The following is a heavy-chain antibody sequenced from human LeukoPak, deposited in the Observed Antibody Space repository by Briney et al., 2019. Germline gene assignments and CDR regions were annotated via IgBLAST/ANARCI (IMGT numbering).Heavy chain of an antibody. CDR3: ARLGYYDRSGYYYTGAFHI. D-gene: IGHD3-22*01. CDR2: IYYSGST. J-gene: IGHJ3*02. CDR1: GGSISSGGYY. Sequence: SQTLSLTCTVSGGSISSGGYYWSWIRQHPGKGLEWIGYIYYSGSTYYNPSLKSRVTISVDTSKNQFSLKLSSVTAADTAVYYCARLGYYDRSGYYYTGAFHIWGQGTMVTVSS. V-gene: IGHV4-31*03.